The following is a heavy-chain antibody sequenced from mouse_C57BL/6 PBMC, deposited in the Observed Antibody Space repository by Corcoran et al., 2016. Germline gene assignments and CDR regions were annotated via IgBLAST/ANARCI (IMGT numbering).Heavy chain of an antibody. CDR2: INTYSGVP. Sequence: QIQLVQSGPELKKPGETVKISCKASGYTFTTYGMSWEKQAPGKGLKWMGWINTYSGVPTYADDFKGRFAFSLETSASTAYLQINNLKNEDTATYFCASFRVYYGSTPSYAMDYWGQGPSVTVSS. J-gene: IGHJ4*01. CDR1: GYTFTTYG. D-gene: IGHD1-1*01. V-gene: IGHV9-3*01. CDR3: ASFRVYYGSTPSYAMDY.